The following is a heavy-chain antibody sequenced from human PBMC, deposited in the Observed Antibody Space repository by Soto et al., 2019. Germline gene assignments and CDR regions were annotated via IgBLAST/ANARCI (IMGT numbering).Heavy chain of an antibody. D-gene: IGHD3-10*01. CDR3: ATNYGSGSTHFDY. CDR1: GGTFSYYT. CDR2: VIPMVGMS. Sequence: QVQLVQSGAEVKKPGSSVKVSCTASGGTFSYYTISWVRQAPGQGLEWMGRVIPMVGMSSYAQKFQGRVTITADKSTSTVYMVLRSLRSEDTAVYYCATNYGSGSTHFDYWGQGTLVTVSS. V-gene: IGHV1-69*02. J-gene: IGHJ4*02.